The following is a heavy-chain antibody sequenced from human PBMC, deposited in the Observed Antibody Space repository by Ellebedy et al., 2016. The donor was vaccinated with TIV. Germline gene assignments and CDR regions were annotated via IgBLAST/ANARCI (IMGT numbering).Heavy chain of an antibody. CDR2: IYYSGST. J-gene: IGHJ4*02. D-gene: IGHD5-18*01. CDR1: GGSISSYY. CDR3: ARLASYGYVGY. V-gene: IGHV4-39*01. Sequence: MPSETLSLTCTVSGGSISSYYWSWIRQPPGKGLEWIGSIYYSGSTYYNPSLKSRVTISVDTSKNQFSLKLSSVTAADTAVYYCARLASYGYVGYWGQGTLVTVSS.